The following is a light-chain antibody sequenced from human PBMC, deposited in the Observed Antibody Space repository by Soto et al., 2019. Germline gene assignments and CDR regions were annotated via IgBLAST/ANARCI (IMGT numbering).Light chain of an antibody. J-gene: IGLJ2*01. CDR3: QSYDSSLSGDVV. V-gene: IGLV1-40*01. CDR1: SSNIGAGSD. CDR2: NNN. Sequence: QSALTQPPSVSGAPGQRVTISCTGGSSNIGAGSDVHWYQQLPGTAPKILIYNNNDRPSGVPDRFSGSKSGTSASLAITGLQAEDEADYYCQSYDSSLSGDVVFGGGTKLTVL.